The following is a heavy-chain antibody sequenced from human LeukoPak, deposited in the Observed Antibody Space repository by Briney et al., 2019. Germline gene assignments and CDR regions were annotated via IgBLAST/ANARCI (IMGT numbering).Heavy chain of an antibody. Sequence: GGSLRLSCAASGFTFSDYYMSWIRQAPGKGLEWISDITNSSSFTNYADSVKGRFTISRDNAKNSLYLQMNSLRAEDTAVYYCARAEQDIVLMVYALYAFDIWGQGTMVTVSS. V-gene: IGHV3-11*06. CDR2: ITNSSSFT. J-gene: IGHJ3*02. CDR3: ARAEQDIVLMVYALYAFDI. CDR1: GFTFSDYY. D-gene: IGHD2-8*01.